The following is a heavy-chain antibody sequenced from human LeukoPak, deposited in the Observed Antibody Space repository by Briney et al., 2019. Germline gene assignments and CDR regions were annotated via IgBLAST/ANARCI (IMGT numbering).Heavy chain of an antibody. J-gene: IGHJ4*02. D-gene: IGHD5-12*01. CDR3: ARGEYSGYDIPIDY. CDR2: MNPNSGNT. V-gene: IGHV1-8*01. Sequence: ASVKLSCKASGYTFTSYDINWVRQATGQGLEWMGWMNPNSGNTVYAQKFQGRVTMTRNNSISTAYMELSSLGSEDTAVYYCARGEYSGYDIPIDYWGQGTLVTVSS. CDR1: GYTFTSYD.